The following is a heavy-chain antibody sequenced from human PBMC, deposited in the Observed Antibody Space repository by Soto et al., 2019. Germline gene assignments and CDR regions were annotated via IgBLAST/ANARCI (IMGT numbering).Heavy chain of an antibody. CDR1: GFTFSASV. CDR3: VREEFEDGRGHFTN. CDR2: LSYGAKNK. Sequence: QVLLVESGGGVVQPGGSLRLSCAASGFTFSASVMHWVRQAPGKGLEWMAILSYGAKNKYYADSVKGRFTISRDSSESTLYLQMDSLRTEDTAVYYCVREEFEDGRGHFTNWGQGTVVSVSS. J-gene: IGHJ4*02. V-gene: IGHV3-30*03. D-gene: IGHD3-3*01.